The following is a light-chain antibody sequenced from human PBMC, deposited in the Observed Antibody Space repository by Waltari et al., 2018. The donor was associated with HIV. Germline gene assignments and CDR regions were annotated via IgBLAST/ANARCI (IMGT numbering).Light chain of an antibody. Sequence: SPPSLSASVGDRVTITCRASQNIRRDLGWYQQKPGKAPKLLIYAASTLQTGVSSRFRGGGSGTEFTLTINGLQSEDSATYYCLQDDSFPLTFGPGTKVDLK. V-gene: IGKV1-6*01. CDR1: QNIRRD. CDR3: LQDDSFPLT. CDR2: AAS. J-gene: IGKJ3*01.